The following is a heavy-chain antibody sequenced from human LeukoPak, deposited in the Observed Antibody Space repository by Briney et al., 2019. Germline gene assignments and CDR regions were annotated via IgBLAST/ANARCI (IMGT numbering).Heavy chain of an antibody. CDR1: GFTFSSYA. V-gene: IGHV3-23*01. CDR3: AKEGRDYDYVWGSYRFGAFDI. J-gene: IGHJ3*02. CDR2: ISGSGGST. D-gene: IGHD3-16*02. Sequence: TGGSLRLSCAASGFTFSSYAMSWVRQAPGKGLEWVSAISGSGGSTYYADSVKGRFTISRDNSKNTLYLQMNSLRAEDTAVYYCAKEGRDYDYVWGSYRFGAFDIWGQGTMVTVSS.